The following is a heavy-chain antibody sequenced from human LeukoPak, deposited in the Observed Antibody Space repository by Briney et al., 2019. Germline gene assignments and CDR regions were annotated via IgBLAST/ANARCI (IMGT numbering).Heavy chain of an antibody. CDR1: GFTFSSYG. Sequence: PGGSLRLSRAASGFTFSSYGMHWVRPAPGKGVGWVALIRDDGSNKYYADSVKGRFTISRDTSKNTLYPQMNSLRAEDTAVYYCAKDLRRAISGVVIPVYYYYMDVWGKGATVTVSS. CDR2: IRDDGSNK. D-gene: IGHD3-3*01. J-gene: IGHJ6*03. V-gene: IGHV3-30*02. CDR3: AKDLRRAISGVVIPVYYYYMDV.